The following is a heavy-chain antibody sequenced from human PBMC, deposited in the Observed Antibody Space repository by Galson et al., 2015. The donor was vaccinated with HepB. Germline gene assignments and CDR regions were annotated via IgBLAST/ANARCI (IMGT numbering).Heavy chain of an antibody. V-gene: IGHV3-74*01. Sequence: SLRLSCAASGFTFSSNWMHWVRQAPGKGLVWVSRINPDGTNTAYADSVKGRFTISRDNAKNTLYLQMNSLRAEDTAVYYCARMGMDVWGQGTTVTVSS. J-gene: IGHJ6*02. CDR1: GFTFSSNW. CDR2: INPDGTNT. CDR3: ARMGMDV.